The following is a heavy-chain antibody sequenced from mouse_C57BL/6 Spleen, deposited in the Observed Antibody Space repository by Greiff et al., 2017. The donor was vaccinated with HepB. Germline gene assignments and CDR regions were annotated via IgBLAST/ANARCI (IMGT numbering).Heavy chain of an antibody. Sequence: EVQLMESGPELVKPGDSVKISCKASGYSFTGYFMNWVMQSHGKSLEWIGRINPYNGDTFYNQKFKGKATLTVDKSSSTAHMELRSLTSEDSAVYYCARIDGYGAYWGQGTLVTVSA. CDR2: INPYNGDT. D-gene: IGHD2-3*01. J-gene: IGHJ3*01. CDR1: GYSFTGYF. V-gene: IGHV1-20*01. CDR3: ARIDGYGAY.